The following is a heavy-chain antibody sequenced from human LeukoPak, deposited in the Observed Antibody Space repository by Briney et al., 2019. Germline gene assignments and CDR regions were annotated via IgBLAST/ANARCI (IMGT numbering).Heavy chain of an antibody. CDR2: INHSGST. V-gene: IGHV4-34*01. CDR1: GGSFSGYY. Sequence: SETLSLTCAVYGGSFSGYYWSWIRQPPGKGLEWIGEINHSGSTNYNPSLKSRVTISVDTSKNQFSLKLSSVTAADTAVYYGARGGGYSSSSFDYWGQGTLVTVSS. D-gene: IGHD6-6*01. J-gene: IGHJ4*02. CDR3: ARGGGYSSSSFDY.